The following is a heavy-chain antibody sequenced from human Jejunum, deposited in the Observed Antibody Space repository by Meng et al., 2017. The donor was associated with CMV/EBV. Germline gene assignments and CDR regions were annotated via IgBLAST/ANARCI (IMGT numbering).Heavy chain of an antibody. Sequence: FAGFSITTTGMRVSWIRQSPGKALEWLARIDWDDEKFYRTSLKTRLSISTDISKSQVVLTMTNMDPVDTATYYCVRNRGRSDLNYWGQGTLVTVSS. J-gene: IGHJ4*02. D-gene: IGHD3-16*02. CDR1: GFSITTTGMR. V-gene: IGHV2-70D*14. CDR3: VRNRGRSDLNY. CDR2: IDWDDEK.